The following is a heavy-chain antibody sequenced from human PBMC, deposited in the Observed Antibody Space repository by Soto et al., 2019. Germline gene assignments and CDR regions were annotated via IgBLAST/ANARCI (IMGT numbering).Heavy chain of an antibody. Sequence: PSETLSLACTVSGGSISSSSYYWGWIRQPPGKGLEWIGSIYYSGSTYYNPSLKSRVTISVDTSKNQFSLKLSSVTAADTAVYYCASQPHVAYYYGSGSYYPYYMDVWGKGTTVTVSS. CDR2: IYYSGST. J-gene: IGHJ6*03. D-gene: IGHD3-10*01. CDR3: ASQPHVAYYYGSGSYYPYYMDV. CDR1: GGSISSSSYY. V-gene: IGHV4-39*01.